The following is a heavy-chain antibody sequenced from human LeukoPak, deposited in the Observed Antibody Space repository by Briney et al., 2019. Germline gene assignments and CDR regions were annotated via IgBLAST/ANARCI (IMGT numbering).Heavy chain of an antibody. V-gene: IGHV4-38-2*02. CDR3: ARVSGQFYFYYYMDV. J-gene: IGHJ6*03. D-gene: IGHD6-19*01. CDR1: GYSIRSGHY. CDR2: INHSGST. Sequence: SETLSLTCTVSGYSIRSGHYWGWIRQPPGKGLEWIGEINHSGSTNYNPSLKSRVTISVDTSKNQFSLKLSSVTAADTAVYYCARVSGQFYFYYYMDVWGKGTTVSISS.